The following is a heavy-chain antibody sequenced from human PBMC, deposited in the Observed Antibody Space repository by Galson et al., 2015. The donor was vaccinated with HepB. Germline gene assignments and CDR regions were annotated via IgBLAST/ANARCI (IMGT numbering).Heavy chain of an antibody. V-gene: IGHV1-58*01. CDR3: AAAGGIAVAGFDY. Sequence: SVKVSCKASGFTFTSSAVQWVRQARGQRLEWIGWIVVGSGNTNYAQKFQERVTITRDMSTSTAYMELSSLRSEDTAVYYCAAAGGIAVAGFDYWGQGTLVTVSS. CDR1: GFTFTSSA. D-gene: IGHD6-19*01. CDR2: IVVGSGNT. J-gene: IGHJ4*02.